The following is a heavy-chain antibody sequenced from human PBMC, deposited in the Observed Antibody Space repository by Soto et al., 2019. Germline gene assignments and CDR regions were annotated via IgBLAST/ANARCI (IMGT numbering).Heavy chain of an antibody. Sequence: SETLSLTCTVSGGSISSYYWSWIRQPPGKGLEWIGYIYYSGSTNYNPSLKSRVTISVDTSKNQFSLKLSSVTAADTAVYYCARVRNRGYSSPAGNNWFDPWSQGTLVAVSS. CDR1: GGSISSYY. CDR2: IYYSGST. J-gene: IGHJ5*02. V-gene: IGHV4-59*01. D-gene: IGHD5-18*01. CDR3: ARVRNRGYSSPAGNNWFDP.